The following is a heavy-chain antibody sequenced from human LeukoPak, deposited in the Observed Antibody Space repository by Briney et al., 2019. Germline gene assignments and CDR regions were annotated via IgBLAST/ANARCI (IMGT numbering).Heavy chain of an antibody. Sequence: GGSLRLSCAASGFTFSNTWMNWVRQAPGKGLEWVGRIQSKTDGGTTEYAAPVKGRFTISRDDSKTTLYLQMNSLETEDTAVYYCATLTVRGVINIWGQGTLVTVSS. CDR3: ATLTVRGVINI. D-gene: IGHD3-10*01. CDR1: GFTFSNTW. V-gene: IGHV3-15*01. J-gene: IGHJ4*02. CDR2: IQSKTDGGTT.